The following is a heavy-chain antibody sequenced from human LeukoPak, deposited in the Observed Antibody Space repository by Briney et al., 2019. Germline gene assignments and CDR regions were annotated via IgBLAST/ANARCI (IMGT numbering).Heavy chain of an antibody. V-gene: IGHV1-2*06. J-gene: IGHJ5*02. CDR3: ARGSISSGDWFDP. Sequence: GASVTVSCKASGFTFIDYYMHWVRQAPGQGLEWMGRINPRSGGTNYAQKFQDRVTMTRDTSISTAYMELSRLKFDDTAVFYCARGSISSGDWFDPWGQGTLVTVSS. D-gene: IGHD6-6*01. CDR1: GFTFIDYY. CDR2: INPRSGGT.